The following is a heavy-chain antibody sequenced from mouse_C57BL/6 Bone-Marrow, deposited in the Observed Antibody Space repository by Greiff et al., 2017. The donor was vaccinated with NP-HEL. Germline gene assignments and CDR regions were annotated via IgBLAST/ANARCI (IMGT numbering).Heavy chain of an antibody. CDR3: ALYDGYWGPDY. CDR2: IYIGNGYT. V-gene: IGHV1-58*01. J-gene: IGHJ2*01. Sequence: DVKLQESGAELVRPGSSVKMSCKTSGYTFTSYGINWVKQRPGQGLEWIGYIYIGNGYTEYNEKFKGKATLTSDTSSSTAYMQLSSLTSEDSAIYFCALYDGYWGPDYWGQGTTLTVSS. D-gene: IGHD2-3*01. CDR1: GYTFTSYG.